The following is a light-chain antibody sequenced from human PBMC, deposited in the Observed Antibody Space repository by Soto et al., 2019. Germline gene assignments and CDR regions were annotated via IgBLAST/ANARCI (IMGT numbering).Light chain of an antibody. V-gene: IGKV1D-12*01. CDR1: QDIGTY. CDR3: QQANSFPFT. CDR2: AAS. J-gene: IGKJ4*01. Sequence: DLQMTQSPSSLSASVGDIVTITCRSSQDIGTYLAWYQQKPGKAPQLLIYAASNLQGGVPSRFSGSGSGTDFTLTISSLQPEDFATYFCQQANSFPFTFGGGTKVEIE.